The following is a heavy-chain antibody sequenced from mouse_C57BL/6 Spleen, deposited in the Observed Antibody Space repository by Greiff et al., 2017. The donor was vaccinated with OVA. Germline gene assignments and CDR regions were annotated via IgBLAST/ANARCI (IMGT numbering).Heavy chain of an antibody. J-gene: IGHJ4*01. D-gene: IGHD1-2*01. Sequence: VQLQQPGAELVMPGASVKLSCKASGYTFTSYWMPWVKQRPGQGLEWIGEIDPSDSYTNYNQKFKGKSTLTVDKSSSTAYRQLSSLTSEDSAVYYCAKSAYNYAMDYWGQGTSVTVSS. V-gene: IGHV1-69*01. CDR1: GYTFTSYW. CDR2: IDPSDSYT. CDR3: AKSAYNYAMDY.